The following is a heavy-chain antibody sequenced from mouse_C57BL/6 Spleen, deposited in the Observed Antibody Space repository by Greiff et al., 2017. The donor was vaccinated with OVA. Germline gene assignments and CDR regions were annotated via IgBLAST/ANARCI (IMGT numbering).Heavy chain of an antibody. CDR2: ISYDGSN. Sequence: EVKLVESGPGLVKPSQSLSLTCSVTGYSITSGYYWNWIRQFPGNKLEWMGYISYDGSNNYNPSLKNRISITRDTSKNQFFLKLNSVTTEDTATYYCAREGTIDGYYVNYWGQGTSVTVSS. CDR3: AREGTIDGYYVNY. V-gene: IGHV3-6*01. D-gene: IGHD2-3*01. CDR1: GYSITSGYY. J-gene: IGHJ4*01.